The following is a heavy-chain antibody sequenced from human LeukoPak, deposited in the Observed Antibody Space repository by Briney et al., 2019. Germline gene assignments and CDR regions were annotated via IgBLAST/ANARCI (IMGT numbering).Heavy chain of an antibody. CDR3: VKDRYYYYYGMDV. CDR2: ISSNGGST. Sequence: PGGSLRLSCSASGFTFSSYAMHWVRQAPGKGLEYVSAISSNGGSTYYADSVKGRFTISRDNSKNTLYLQMSSLRAEDTAVYYWVKDRYYYYYGMDVWGQGTTVTVSS. V-gene: IGHV3-64D*06. CDR1: GFTFSSYA. J-gene: IGHJ6*02.